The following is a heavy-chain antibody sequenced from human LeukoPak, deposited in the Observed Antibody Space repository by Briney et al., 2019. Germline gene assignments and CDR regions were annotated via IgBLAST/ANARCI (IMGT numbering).Heavy chain of an antibody. CDR2: MKPDSGNT. J-gene: IGHJ5*02. D-gene: IGHD3-22*01. CDR3: ARMYYCDGSAPNWFDP. Sequence: VASVKVSCKASGYTFTSYDINWVRQATGQGLEWMGWMKPDSGNTGYAQKFQGRVTMTRNTSISTAYLELSSLRSEDTAVYYCARMYYCDGSAPNWFDPWGQGTLVTVSS. V-gene: IGHV1-8*01. CDR1: GYTFTSYD.